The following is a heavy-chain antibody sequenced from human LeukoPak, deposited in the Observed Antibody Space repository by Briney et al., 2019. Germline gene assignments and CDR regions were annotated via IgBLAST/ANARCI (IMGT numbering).Heavy chain of an antibody. V-gene: IGHV4-4*07. Sequence: SETLSLTCTVSGGSISSYYWSWIRQPAGKGLEWIGRIYTSGSTNYNPSLKSRVTMSVDTSKNQFSLKLSSVTAADTAVYYCAGDLVFGVVPAALTYYYYGMDVWGQGTTVTISS. J-gene: IGHJ6*02. CDR3: AGDLVFGVVPAALTYYYYGMDV. D-gene: IGHD2-2*01. CDR1: GGSISSYY. CDR2: IYTSGST.